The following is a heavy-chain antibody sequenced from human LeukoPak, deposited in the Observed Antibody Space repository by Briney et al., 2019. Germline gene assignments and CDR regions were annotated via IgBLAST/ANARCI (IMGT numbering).Heavy chain of an antibody. CDR3: AKDMAVRFLEWSYDY. CDR2: ISYDGSNK. V-gene: IGHV3-30*18. CDR1: GFTFSSYG. J-gene: IGHJ4*02. Sequence: PGRSLRLSCAASGFTFSSYGMHWVRQAPGKGLEWVAVISYDGSNKYYADSVKGRFTISRDNSKNTLYLQTNSLRAEDTAVYYCAKDMAVRFLEWSYDYWGQGTLVAVSS. D-gene: IGHD3-3*01.